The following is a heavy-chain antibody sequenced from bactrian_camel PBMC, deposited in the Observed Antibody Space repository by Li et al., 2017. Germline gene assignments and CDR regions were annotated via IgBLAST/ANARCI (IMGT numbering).Heavy chain of an antibody. CDR2: IRRIGGET. Sequence: HVQLVESGGALVQAGGSLRLSCVGSGGSFSDQMGWYRLPPGRAPAEREGIAAIRRIGGETWYAGSVKGRFTISQDSARNTVYLQMNSLKPEDTAMYYCAASSRLGLGTSLIARAYTYWGQGTQVTVS. D-gene: IGHD1*01. V-gene: IGHV3-3*01. CDR3: AASSRLGLGTSLIARAYTY. CDR1: GGSFSDQ. J-gene: IGHJ4*01.